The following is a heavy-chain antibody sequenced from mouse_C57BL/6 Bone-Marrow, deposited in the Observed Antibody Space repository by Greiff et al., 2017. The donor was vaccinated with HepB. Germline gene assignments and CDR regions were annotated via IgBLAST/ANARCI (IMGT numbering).Heavy chain of an antibody. CDR3: TTLYGGGY. CDR2: IDPENGDT. CDR1: GFNIKDDY. D-gene: IGHD1-1*02. J-gene: IGHJ2*01. V-gene: IGHV14-4*01. Sequence: VQLQQSGAELVRPGASVKLSCTASGFNIKDDYMHWVKQRPEQGLEWIGWIDPENGDTEYASKFQGKATITADPSSNTAYLQLSSLTSEDTAVYYCTTLYGGGYWGQGTTLTVSS.